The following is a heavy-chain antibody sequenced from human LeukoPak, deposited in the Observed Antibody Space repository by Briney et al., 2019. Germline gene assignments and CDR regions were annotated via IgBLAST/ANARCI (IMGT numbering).Heavy chain of an antibody. CDR2: ISVYNGHT. J-gene: IGHJ4*02. D-gene: IGHD3-10*01. CDR1: GYSFTTFG. CDR3: ARNGSGSYGY. Sequence: ASAKVSCKASGYSFTTFGISWVRQAPGQGLEWMGWISVYNGHTNYAQKLQGRVTMTTDTSTSTAYMELRSLTSDDTAVYYCARNGSGSYGYWGQGTLVIVSS. V-gene: IGHV1-18*01.